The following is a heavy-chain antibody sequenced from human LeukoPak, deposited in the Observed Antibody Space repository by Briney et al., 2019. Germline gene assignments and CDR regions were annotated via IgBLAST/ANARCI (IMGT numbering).Heavy chain of an antibody. Sequence: GGSLRLSDAASGFTFSSYGMHWVRLAPGKGLEWVAFIRYDGSNKYYADSVKGLFTISRDNSKNTLYLQMNSLRAEDTAVYYCETVPRGPQPLALDYWGQGTLVTVSS. CDR3: ETVPRGPQPLALDY. CDR1: GFTFSSYG. V-gene: IGHV3-30*02. CDR2: IRYDGSNK. J-gene: IGHJ4*02. D-gene: IGHD1-14*01.